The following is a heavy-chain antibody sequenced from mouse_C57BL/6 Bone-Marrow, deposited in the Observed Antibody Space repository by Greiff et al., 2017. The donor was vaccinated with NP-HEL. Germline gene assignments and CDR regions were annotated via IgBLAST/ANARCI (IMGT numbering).Heavy chain of an antibody. D-gene: IGHD1-1*01. V-gene: IGHV14-4*01. Sequence: VQLKQSGAELVRPGASVKLSCTASGFNIKDDYMHWVKQRPEQGLEWIGWIDPENGDTEYASKFQGKATITAYTSSNTAYLQLSSLTSKDTAVYYCTTGLLYYYGSSYFDYWGQGTTLTVSS. CDR1: GFNIKDDY. CDR3: TTGLLYYYGSSYFDY. J-gene: IGHJ2*01. CDR2: IDPENGDT.